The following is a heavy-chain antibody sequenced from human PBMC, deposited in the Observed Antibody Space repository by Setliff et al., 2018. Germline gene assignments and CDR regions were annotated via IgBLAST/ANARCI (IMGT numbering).Heavy chain of an antibody. CDR3: ARVYGDETIDI. J-gene: IGHJ3*02. D-gene: IGHD2-21*02. CDR1: VDSLISGHYY. CDR2: IYYTGTT. V-gene: IGHV4-61*01. Sequence: KPSETLSLTCIVSVDSLISGHYYWSWVRQPPGKGLEWIGRIYYTGTTYYNPSLKSRITMSVDTSKKQFSLSLSSVTAADTATYYCARVYGDETIDIRGQGKLVTVSS.